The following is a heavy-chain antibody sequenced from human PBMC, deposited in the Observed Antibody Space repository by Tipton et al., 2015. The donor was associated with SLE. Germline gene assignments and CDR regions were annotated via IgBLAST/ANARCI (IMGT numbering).Heavy chain of an antibody. D-gene: IGHD3-3*01. CDR1: GSTFSNYA. CDR2: IIPIFHTT. V-gene: IGHV1-69*06. J-gene: IGHJ6*02. Sequence: QLVQSGAEVKKPGASVKVSCKASGSTFSNYAVNWVRQAPGQGLEWMGAIIPIFHTTNNAQKFQGRLTITANKSTSTAYMELSILRYEETAVHFYACEFLCEGCSGPSLLYGIDVWGQGTPVIVSS. CDR3: ACEFLCEGCSGPSLLYGIDV.